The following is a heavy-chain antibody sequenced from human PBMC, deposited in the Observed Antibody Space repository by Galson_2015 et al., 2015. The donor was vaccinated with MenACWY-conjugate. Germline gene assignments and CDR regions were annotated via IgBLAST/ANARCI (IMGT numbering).Heavy chain of an antibody. CDR3: ARGRGWETLRKSPFDY. CDR1: GFTFSSYA. D-gene: IGHD1-26*01. V-gene: IGHV3-30-3*01. J-gene: IGHJ4*02. CDR2: ISYDGSNK. Sequence: SLRLSCAASGFTFSSYAMRWVRQAPGKGLEWVAVISYDGSNKYYADSVKGRFTISRDNSKNTLYVQMNSLRAEDTAVYYCARGRGWETLRKSPFDYWGQGTLVTVSS.